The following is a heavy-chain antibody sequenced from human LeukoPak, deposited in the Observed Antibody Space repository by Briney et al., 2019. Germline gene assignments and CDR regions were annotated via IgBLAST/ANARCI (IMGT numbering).Heavy chain of an antibody. CDR2: IYYSGST. V-gene: IGHV4-59*08. CDR1: GSSISSYY. CDR3: ARHQTAFDI. J-gene: IGHJ3*02. Sequence: SETLSLTCTVAGSSISSYYWSLIRQPPGKGLEWIGYIYYSGSTNYNPSLKSRVTISVDTSKNQFSLKLSSVTAADTAVYYCARHQTAFDIWGQGTMVTVSS.